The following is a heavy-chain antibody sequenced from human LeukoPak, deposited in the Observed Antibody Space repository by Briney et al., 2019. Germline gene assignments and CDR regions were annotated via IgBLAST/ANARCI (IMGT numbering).Heavy chain of an antibody. V-gene: IGHV4-61*01. D-gene: IGHD2-21*02. J-gene: IGHJ3*02. Sequence: SSETLSLTCVVSGGSISSDSHYWSWIRQPPGKGLEWIGCLYYNGNTNYNPSLKSRVTITVDTSKTQFSLQLSSVTAADTTVYYCARSHIVAVTGFAFDIWGQGTLVTVSS. CDR2: LYYNGNT. CDR1: GGSISSDSHY. CDR3: ARSHIVAVTGFAFDI.